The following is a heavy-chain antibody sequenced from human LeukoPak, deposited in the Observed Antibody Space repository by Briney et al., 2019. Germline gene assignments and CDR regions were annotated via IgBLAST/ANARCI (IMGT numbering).Heavy chain of an antibody. Sequence: GASVKVSCKASRYTFTGYYMHWVRQAPGQVLEWMGWINPNSGGTNYAQKFQGRVTMTRDTSISTAYMELSRLRSDDTAVYYCARVKQMVPLYYFDYWGQGTLVTVSS. CDR2: INPNSGGT. D-gene: IGHD6-13*01. CDR3: ARVKQMVPLYYFDY. V-gene: IGHV1-2*02. CDR1: RYTFTGYY. J-gene: IGHJ4*02.